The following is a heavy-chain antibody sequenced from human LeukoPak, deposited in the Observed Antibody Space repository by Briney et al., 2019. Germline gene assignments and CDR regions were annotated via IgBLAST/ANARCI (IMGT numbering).Heavy chain of an antibody. J-gene: IGHJ4*02. D-gene: IGHD2-8*01. CDR3: ASEGYCTNGVCQGEFDH. Sequence: AASVKVSCKASGYTFTGYYMHWVRQAPGQGLEWMGWINPNSGGTNYAQKFQGRVTMTRDTSISTAYMELSRLRSDDTAVYYCASEGYCTNGVCQGEFDHWGQGTLVTVSS. V-gene: IGHV1-2*02. CDR2: INPNSGGT. CDR1: GYTFTGYY.